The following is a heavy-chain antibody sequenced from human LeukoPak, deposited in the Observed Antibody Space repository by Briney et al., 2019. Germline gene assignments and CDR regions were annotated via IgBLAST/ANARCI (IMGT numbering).Heavy chain of an antibody. CDR1: GGSTSSYY. V-gene: IGHV4-4*07. J-gene: IGHJ3*02. CDR3: ARDRYYYDTSAYYSAFET. Sequence: PSETLSLTCSVSGGSTSSYYWSWIRQPPGKGLEWIGRIFTSGIISGNTNYNPSLESRVTMSVDASKNQFSLKLTSVTAADTAIYYCARDRYYYDTSAYYSAFETWGQGTMVTVSS. D-gene: IGHD3-22*01. CDR2: IFTSGIISGNT.